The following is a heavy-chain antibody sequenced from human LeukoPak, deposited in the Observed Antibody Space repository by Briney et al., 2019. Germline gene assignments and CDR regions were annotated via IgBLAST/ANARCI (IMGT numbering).Heavy chain of an antibody. CDR3: ARVGTVTTLDYYYYGMDV. V-gene: IGHV3-11*01. CDR1: GFTFSDFY. D-gene: IGHD4-17*01. J-gene: IGHJ6*02. CDR2: ISSSGSTI. Sequence: PGGSLRLSCAASGFTFSDFYMSRIRQAPGKVLKWVSYISSSGSTIYYADSVKGRFTISRDNAKNSLYLQMNSLRAEDTAVYYCARVGTVTTLDYYYYGMDVWGQGTTATVSS.